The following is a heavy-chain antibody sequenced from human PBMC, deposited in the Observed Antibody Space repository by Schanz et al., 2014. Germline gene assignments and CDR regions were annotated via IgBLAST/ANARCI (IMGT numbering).Heavy chain of an antibody. CDR3: AKDRDDSSWYYYYYGMDV. Sequence: QVQLVESGGGVVQPGRSLRLSCAASGFTFSTYGMHRVRQAPGKGLEWVAVISYDGNNKDYADSVKGRFTISRDNSKNTLYLQMNSLRAEDTAVYYCAKDRDDSSWYYYYYGMDVWGQGTTVTVSS. J-gene: IGHJ6*02. D-gene: IGHD3-22*01. CDR1: GFTFSTYG. V-gene: IGHV3-30*18. CDR2: ISYDGNNK.